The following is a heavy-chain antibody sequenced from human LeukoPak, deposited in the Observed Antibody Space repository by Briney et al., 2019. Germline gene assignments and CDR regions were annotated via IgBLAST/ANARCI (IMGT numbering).Heavy chain of an antibody. J-gene: IGHJ4*02. D-gene: IGHD3-10*01. CDR1: GDSFRSHY. V-gene: IGHV4-59*11. CDR2: VYYTGNT. CDR3: ANYRAPYYFDY. Sequence: SETLSLTCTVSGDSFRSHYWSWIRQSPGKGLQWIGYVYYTGNTNSNPSLKSRVTISVDTSKNQFSLKLSSVTAADTAVYYCANYRAPYYFDYWGQGTLVTVSS.